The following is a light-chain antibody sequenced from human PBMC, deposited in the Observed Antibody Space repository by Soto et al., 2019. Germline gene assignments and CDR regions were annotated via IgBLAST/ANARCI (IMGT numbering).Light chain of an antibody. CDR2: DAS. CDR3: QQFNNYPPYT. J-gene: IGKJ2*01. Sequence: AIQLTQSPSSLSASVGDRVTITCRASQGISSALAWYQQKRGKAPKLLIYDASSLESGVPSRFSGSGSGTDFTLTISSLQPEDFATYYCQQFNNYPPYTFGQGTKLEIK. CDR1: QGISSA. V-gene: IGKV1D-13*01.